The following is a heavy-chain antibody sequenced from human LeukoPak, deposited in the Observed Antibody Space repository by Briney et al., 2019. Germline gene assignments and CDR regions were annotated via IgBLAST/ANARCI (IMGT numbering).Heavy chain of an antibody. V-gene: IGHV3-20*04. CDR1: GFTFDDYG. Sequence: SGGSLRLSCAASGFTFDDYGMSWVRQAPGKGLEWVSGLDWNGDSTGYADSVKGRFTISRDNAKNSLYLQMNSLGAEDTALYYCARFRNNWFDPWGQGTLVTVSS. CDR3: ARFRNNWFDP. J-gene: IGHJ5*02. CDR2: LDWNGDST.